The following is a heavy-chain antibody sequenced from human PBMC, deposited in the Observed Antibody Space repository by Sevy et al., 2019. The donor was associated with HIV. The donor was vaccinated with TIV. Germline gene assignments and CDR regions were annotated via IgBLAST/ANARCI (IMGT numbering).Heavy chain of an antibody. Sequence: GGSLRLSCAASGFTFDDYGINWVRQAPGKGLEWVSGISWNRGSIGYADSVKGRFTISRDNAKNSLYLQMNSLRPDDTCLYYCAKDVGQWLGKDAFDVWGRGTMVTVSS. V-gene: IGHV3-9*01. CDR1: GFTFDDYG. J-gene: IGHJ3*01. CDR2: ISWNRGSI. CDR3: AKDVGQWLGKDAFDV. D-gene: IGHD6-19*01.